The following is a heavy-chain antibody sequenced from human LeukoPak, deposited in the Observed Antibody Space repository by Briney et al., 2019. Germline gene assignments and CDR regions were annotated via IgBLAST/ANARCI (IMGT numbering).Heavy chain of an antibody. D-gene: IGHD3-3*02. Sequence: GGSLRLSCAASGFTFRSSVMSWARQAPGGGMEWVSSVGGSVDTTNYAASVTGRFTISRDNSKTSVYLQMSNLGAEDTAIYYCAKKSFSTGAFDIWGQGTMVTVSS. V-gene: IGHV3-23*01. CDR3: AKKSFSTGAFDI. CDR1: GFTFRSSV. J-gene: IGHJ3*02. CDR2: VGGSVDTT.